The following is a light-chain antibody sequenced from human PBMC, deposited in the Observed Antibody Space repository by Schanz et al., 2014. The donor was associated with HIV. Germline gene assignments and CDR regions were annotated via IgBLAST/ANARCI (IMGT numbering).Light chain of an antibody. Sequence: QSVLTQPPSVSGAPGQRVTISCTGSGSNIGAGYDVNWYQQVPGTAPKLLIYGNTNRPSGVPDRFSGSRSGTSASLAISGLQSADEADYYCAAWGDSLDGWVFGGGTKLTVL. CDR2: GNT. CDR1: GSNIGAGYD. V-gene: IGLV1-40*01. J-gene: IGLJ3*02. CDR3: AAWGDSLDGWV.